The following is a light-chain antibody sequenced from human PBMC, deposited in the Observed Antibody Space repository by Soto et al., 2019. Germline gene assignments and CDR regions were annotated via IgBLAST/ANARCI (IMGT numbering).Light chain of an antibody. J-gene: IGKJ1*01. Sequence: EIVMTQSPATLSVSPGERAALSCWASQSVSSNLAWYQQKPGQAPRLLIYGASTRATGIPARFSGSGSGTEFTLTISSLQSEDFAVYCCQQYNNWPLTFGQGTKVEIK. CDR2: GAS. CDR1: QSVSSN. V-gene: IGKV3-15*01. CDR3: QQYNNWPLT.